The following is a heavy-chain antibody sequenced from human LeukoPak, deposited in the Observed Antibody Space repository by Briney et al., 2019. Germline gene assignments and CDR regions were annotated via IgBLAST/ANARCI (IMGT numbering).Heavy chain of an antibody. CDR3: ASGYYSDGSGYSPADY. Sequence: GASVTVSCKASGYIFINFFSSYGITWVRQAPGQGLEWMGWISPYNGKTKFAQKFQGIVTMTTETSTSTAYMELRRPRSDDTAVYYCASGYYSDGSGYSPADYWGQGTRVTVSS. CDR1: GYIFINFFSSYG. D-gene: IGHD3-22*01. J-gene: IGHJ4*02. V-gene: IGHV1-18*01. CDR2: ISPYNGKT.